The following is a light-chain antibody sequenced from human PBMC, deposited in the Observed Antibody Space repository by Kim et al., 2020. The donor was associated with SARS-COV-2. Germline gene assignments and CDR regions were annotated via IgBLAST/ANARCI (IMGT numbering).Light chain of an antibody. Sequence: LSASVGDRVTITCRASQSISRSLAWYQQKPGKAPKVLIYEASNLESGVPIRFSGDGSGTVFTLTIINLQPEDFATYYCQQYNDHPTFGGGTKVEI. CDR3: QQYNDHPT. CDR2: EAS. V-gene: IGKV1-5*01. J-gene: IGKJ4*01. CDR1: QSISRS.